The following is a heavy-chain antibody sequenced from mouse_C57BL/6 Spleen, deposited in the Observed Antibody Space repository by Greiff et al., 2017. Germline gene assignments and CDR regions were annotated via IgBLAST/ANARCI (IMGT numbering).Heavy chain of an antibody. Sequence: EVQLQQSGAELVRPGASVKLSCTASGFNIKDDYMHWVKQRPEQGLEWIGWIDPENGDTEYASKVQGKATITADTSSNTAYLQLSSLTSEDTAVYYCTTDGTGPPPFAYWGQGTLVTVSA. J-gene: IGHJ3*01. V-gene: IGHV14-4*01. CDR3: TTDGTGPPPFAY. CDR1: GFNIKDDY. D-gene: IGHD4-1*01. CDR2: IDPENGDT.